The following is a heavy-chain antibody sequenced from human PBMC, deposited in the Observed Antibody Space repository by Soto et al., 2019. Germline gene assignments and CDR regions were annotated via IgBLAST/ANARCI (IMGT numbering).Heavy chain of an antibody. V-gene: IGHV3-48*01. CDR1: GFTFSSYS. D-gene: IGHD5-12*01. CDR2: ISSSSSTI. CDR3: TLVGLHSGYETSYY. J-gene: IGHJ4*02. Sequence: GGSLRLSCAASGFTFSSYSMNWVRQAPGKGLEWVSYISSSSSTIYYADSVKGRFTISRDNAKNSLYLQMNSLRAEDTAVYYCTLVGLHSGYETSYYWGRGTLVTVSS.